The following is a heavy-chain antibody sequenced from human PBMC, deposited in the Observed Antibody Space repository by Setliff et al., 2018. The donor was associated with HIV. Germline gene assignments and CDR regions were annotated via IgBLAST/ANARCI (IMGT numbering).Heavy chain of an antibody. Sequence: PSETLSLTCTVSGGSISNSRYYWSWIRQPPGKGLEWIGSIYYSGSTYYNPSLKSRVTISVDTSKNQFSLKLGSVTAADAAVYYCASRVYYYDSSGYLREEGFDPWGQGTLVTVSS. V-gene: IGHV4-39*01. CDR3: ASRVYYYDSSGYLREEGFDP. CDR2: IYYSGST. J-gene: IGHJ5*02. CDR1: GGSISNSRYY. D-gene: IGHD3-22*01.